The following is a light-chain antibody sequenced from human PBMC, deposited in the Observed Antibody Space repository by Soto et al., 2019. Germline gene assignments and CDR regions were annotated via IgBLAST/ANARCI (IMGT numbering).Light chain of an antibody. CDR1: QDIGSY. V-gene: IGKV1-9*01. CDR3: QRLSDYPIT. Sequence: DIQLTQSPSFLYASVGDRDTITCRASQDIGSYLAWYQQKPGKAPQFLLYAAATLRVGVPSRFSESGSGTEFTLTISSLQPEDSATYYCQRLSDYPITFGQGTRLEIK. CDR2: AAA. J-gene: IGKJ5*01.